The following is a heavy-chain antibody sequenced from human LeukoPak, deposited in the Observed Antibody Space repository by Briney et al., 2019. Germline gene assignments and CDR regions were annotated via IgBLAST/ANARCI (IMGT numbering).Heavy chain of an antibody. CDR3: ARHGRMGTINPSY. Sequence: SETLSLTCTVSGGSISNSSYYWGWIRQPPGKGLEWIGSMYYSGSTYYNPSLKSRANVSVDTSKNQFSLKLSSVTAADTAVYYCARHGRMGTINPSYWGQGTLVSVCS. V-gene: IGHV4-39*01. CDR1: GGSISNSSYY. D-gene: IGHD2-15*01. CDR2: MYYSGST. J-gene: IGHJ4*02.